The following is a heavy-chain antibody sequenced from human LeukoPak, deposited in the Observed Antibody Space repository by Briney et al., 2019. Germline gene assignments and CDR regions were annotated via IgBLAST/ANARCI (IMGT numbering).Heavy chain of an antibody. J-gene: IGHJ6*02. CDR2: IYYSGST. D-gene: IGHD3-10*01. CDR3: ARASHYYGSGSYSPEYYYGMDV. CDR1: GGSISSYY. Sequence: PCETLSLTTTVTGGSISSYYWSWIRQPPGKGLEWIGYIYYSGSTNYNPSLKSRVTISVDTSKNQFSLKLSSVTAADTAVYYCARASHYYGSGSYSPEYYYGMDVWGQGTTVTVSS. V-gene: IGHV4-59*01.